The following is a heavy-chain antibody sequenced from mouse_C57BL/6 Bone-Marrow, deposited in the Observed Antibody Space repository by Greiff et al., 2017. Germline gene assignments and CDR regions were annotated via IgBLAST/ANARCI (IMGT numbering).Heavy chain of an antibody. CDR3: ARSYGSSSGGY. CDR2: IHPNSGST. J-gene: IGHJ2*01. V-gene: IGHV1-64*01. D-gene: IGHD1-1*01. CDR1: GYTFTSYW. Sequence: QVQLQQSGAELVKPGASVKLSCKASGYTFTSYWMHWVKQRPGQGLEWIGMIHPNSGSTNYNEKFKSKATLTVDKSSSTAYMQLSSLTSEDSAVCYCARSYGSSSGGYWGQGTTLTVSA.